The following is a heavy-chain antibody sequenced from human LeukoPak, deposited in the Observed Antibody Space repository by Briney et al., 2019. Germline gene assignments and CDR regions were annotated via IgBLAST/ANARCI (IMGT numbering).Heavy chain of an antibody. CDR3: ARSYGSGSYEGYFDY. J-gene: IGHJ4*02. CDR1: GGSISSGGYY. Sequence: PSQTLSLTCTVSGGSISSGGYYWSWIRQHPGKGLEWIGYIYHSGSTYYNPSLKSRVTISVDRSKNQFSLKLSSVTAADTAVYYCARSYGSGSYEGYFDYWGQGTLVTVSS. D-gene: IGHD3-10*01. V-gene: IGHV4-31*03. CDR2: IYHSGST.